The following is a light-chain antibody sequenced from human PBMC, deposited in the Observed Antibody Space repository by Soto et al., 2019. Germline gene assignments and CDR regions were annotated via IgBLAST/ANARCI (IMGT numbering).Light chain of an antibody. V-gene: IGLV1-47*01. CDR2: RND. Sequence: QSVLTQPPSVSGTPGQRVTISCSGSSSNIGSNYVYWYQQLPGTAPKLLIYRNDQRPSGVPDRFSGSKSGTSASLAISGLRSEDEADYFCAACDDSLSDPWVFGGGTKVT. CDR3: AACDDSLSDPWV. CDR1: SSNIGSNY. J-gene: IGLJ3*02.